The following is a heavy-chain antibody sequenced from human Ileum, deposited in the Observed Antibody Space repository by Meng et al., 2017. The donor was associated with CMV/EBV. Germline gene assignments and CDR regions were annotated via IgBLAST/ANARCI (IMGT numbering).Heavy chain of an antibody. CDR2: ISTGGST. Sequence: QPEVSARGLVTPSQPLPLPCTGSGGSIGSDDFWSWLRQPAGKGLEWIGRISTGGSTSYNPSLKSRVALSLDTSKNQFSLRLSSVTAADTAIYYCARDILIGYIRHNYFDPWGQGTLVTVSS. V-gene: IGHV4-61*02. J-gene: IGHJ5*02. D-gene: IGHD3-9*01. CDR3: ARDILIGYIRHNYFDP. CDR1: GGSIGSDDF.